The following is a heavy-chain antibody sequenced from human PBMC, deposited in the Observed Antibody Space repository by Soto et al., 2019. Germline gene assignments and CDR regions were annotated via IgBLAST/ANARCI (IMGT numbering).Heavy chain of an antibody. D-gene: IGHD3-10*01. V-gene: IGHV1-69*02. J-gene: IGHJ6*02. CDR2: IIPILGIA. CDR3: ASPLGDKGDV. Sequence: QLQLVQSGAEVKKPGSSVKVSCKTSVGPFSSYTISRVRQAPGQGLEWMGRIIPILGIANYAQKFQGRVTITVDKSTSTAYMELSSLRSEDTAVYYCASPLGDKGDVWGQGTTVTVSS. CDR1: VGPFSSYT.